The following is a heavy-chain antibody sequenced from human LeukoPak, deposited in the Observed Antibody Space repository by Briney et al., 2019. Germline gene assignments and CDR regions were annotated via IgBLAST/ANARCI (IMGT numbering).Heavy chain of an antibody. V-gene: IGHV1-69*04. CDR1: RSTVSSYA. CDR2: IIPILGIA. CDR3: AASMTTVTSDLHY. Sequence: SEKLSCKASRSTVSSYAISSVRQAAGQGLEWRRSIIPILGIANYAQKIQGRVTITADKSTSTAYMELSSLRSEDTAVYYCAASMTTVTSDLHYWGQGTLVTVSS. J-gene: IGHJ4*02. D-gene: IGHD4-17*01.